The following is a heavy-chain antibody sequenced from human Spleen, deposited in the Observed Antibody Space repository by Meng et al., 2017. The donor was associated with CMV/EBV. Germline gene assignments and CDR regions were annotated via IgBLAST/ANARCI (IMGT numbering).Heavy chain of an antibody. V-gene: IGHV3-23*01. Sequence: GESLKISCAASGFTFSSYAMNWIRQAPGKGLEWVSGISGWGEITAYADSVKGRFTISRDRSKSTLYLQMDSLRAEDTAVYYCARVGYSSGWLDSGYFDYWGQGTLVTVSS. CDR1: GFTFSSYA. D-gene: IGHD6-19*01. CDR3: ARVGYSSGWLDSGYFDY. J-gene: IGHJ4*02. CDR2: ISGWGEIT.